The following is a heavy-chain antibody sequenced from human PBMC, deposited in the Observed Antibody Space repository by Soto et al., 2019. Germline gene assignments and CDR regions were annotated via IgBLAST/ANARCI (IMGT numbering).Heavy chain of an antibody. CDR1: GFTFSIYG. D-gene: IGHD3-22*01. CDR2: ISYDGSNE. Sequence: QVQLVESGGGVVQPGRSLRLSCAASGFTFSIYGMHWVRQAPGKGLEWVAVISYDGSNEYYADSVKGRFTISRDNSKNTPYLQMNSLRAEDTAVYYCAKGEPYYYDSSGYYAYFHHWGQGTLVTVSS. J-gene: IGHJ1*01. V-gene: IGHV3-30*18. CDR3: AKGEPYYYDSSGYYAYFHH.